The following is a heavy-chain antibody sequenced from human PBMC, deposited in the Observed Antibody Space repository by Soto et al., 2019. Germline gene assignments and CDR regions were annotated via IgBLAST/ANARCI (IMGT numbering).Heavy chain of an antibody. CDR3: ASGAVWFGEFLRGGYGIEV. Sequence: QVQLVQSGAEVKKPGASVKVSCKASGYTFTSYGISWVRQAPGQGLEWMGWISAYNGNTNYAQKLQGRVTMTTDTSTSTAYMELRSLRSDDTSVYYCASGAVWFGEFLRGGYGIEVWGQGTTVTVSS. CDR2: ISAYNGNT. D-gene: IGHD3-10*01. V-gene: IGHV1-18*04. J-gene: IGHJ6*02. CDR1: GYTFTSYG.